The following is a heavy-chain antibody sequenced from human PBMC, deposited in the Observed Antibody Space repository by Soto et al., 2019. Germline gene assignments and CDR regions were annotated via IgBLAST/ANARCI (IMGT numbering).Heavy chain of an antibody. CDR3: TSVYYCSSTSCYGGFVVY. D-gene: IGHD2-2*01. Sequence: EVQLVESGGGLVQPGGSLKLSCAASGFTFSGSAMHWVRQASGKGLEWVGRIRSKANSYATAYAASVKGRFTISRDDSKNTAYLQMNSLKTEDTAVYYCTSVYYCSSTSCYGGFVVYWGQGTLVTVSS. CDR1: GFTFSGSA. V-gene: IGHV3-73*02. CDR2: IRSKANSYAT. J-gene: IGHJ4*02.